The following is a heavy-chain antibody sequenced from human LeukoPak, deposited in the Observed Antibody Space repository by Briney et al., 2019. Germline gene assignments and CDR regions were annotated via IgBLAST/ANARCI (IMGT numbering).Heavy chain of an antibody. CDR3: ARGKMYYDFWSGTPGAFDI. V-gene: IGHV1-8*01. CDR1: GYTFTSYD. J-gene: IGHJ3*02. CDR2: MNPNSGNT. Sequence: ASVNVSCKASGYTFTSYDINWVRQATGQGLEWMGWMNPNSGNTGYAQKFQGRVTMTRNTSISTAYMELSSLRSEDTAVYYCARGKMYYDFWSGTPGAFDIWGQGTMVTVSS. D-gene: IGHD3-3*01.